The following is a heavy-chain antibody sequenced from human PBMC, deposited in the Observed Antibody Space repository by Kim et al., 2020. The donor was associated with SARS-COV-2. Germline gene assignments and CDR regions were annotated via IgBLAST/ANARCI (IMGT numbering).Heavy chain of an antibody. Sequence: GGSLRLSCAASGFTFSSYEMNWVRQAPGKGLEWVSYISSSGNTIYYADSVKGRFTISRDNAKNSLYLQMNSLRAEDTAVYYCARTSGSSPSGEDAFDIWGQGTMVTVSS. J-gene: IGHJ3*02. CDR2: ISSSGNTI. CDR3: ARTSGSSPSGEDAFDI. D-gene: IGHD6-6*01. V-gene: IGHV3-48*03. CDR1: GFTFSSYE.